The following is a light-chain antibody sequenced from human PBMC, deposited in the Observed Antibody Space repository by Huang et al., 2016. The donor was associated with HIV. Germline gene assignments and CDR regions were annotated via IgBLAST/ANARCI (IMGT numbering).Light chain of an antibody. Sequence: EILLTQSPATLSVSPGERVTLSCWASQSISNNLAWYQQKPGQAPRLLIYGASTRATAIPARFSGSASGTEFTLTISSLQSEDFAVYYCQQYHNWPPYTFGQGTKLEI. CDR3: QQYHNWPPYT. CDR1: QSISNN. V-gene: IGKV3-15*01. J-gene: IGKJ2*01. CDR2: GAS.